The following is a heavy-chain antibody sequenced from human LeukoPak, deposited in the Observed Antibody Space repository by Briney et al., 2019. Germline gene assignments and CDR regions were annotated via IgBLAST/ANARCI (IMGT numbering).Heavy chain of an antibody. CDR2: IYYSGST. CDR3: ARARDVLRYFDWLSNRRYYFDY. J-gene: IGHJ4*02. D-gene: IGHD3-9*01. Sequence: SETLSLTCAVYGGSFSSYYWGWIRQPPGKGLEWIGSIYYSGSTYYNPSLKSRVTISVDTSKNQFSLKLSSVTAADTAVYYCARARDVLRYFDWLSNRRYYFDYWGQGTLVTVSS. CDR1: GGSFSSYY. V-gene: IGHV4-39*07.